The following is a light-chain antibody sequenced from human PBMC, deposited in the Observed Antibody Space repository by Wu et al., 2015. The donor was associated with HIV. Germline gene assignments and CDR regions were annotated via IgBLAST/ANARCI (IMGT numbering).Light chain of an antibody. V-gene: IGKV3-20*01. J-gene: IGKJ2*01. CDR3: QQHDSSPYT. CDR1: QSITNSY. Sequence: IVLTQSPGTLSLSPGERATLSCRASQSITNSYLAWYQQKPGQAPRLLIDGASNRATGIPDRFSVSGSGTDFTLTISRLEPEDFALYYCQQHDSSPYTFGQGANWISN. CDR2: GAS.